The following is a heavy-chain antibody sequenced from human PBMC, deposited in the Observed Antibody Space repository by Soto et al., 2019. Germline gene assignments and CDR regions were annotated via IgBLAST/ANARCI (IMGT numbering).Heavy chain of an antibody. V-gene: IGHV3-23*01. CDR3: ARDWAERRLYYYYGLDV. J-gene: IGHJ6*02. Sequence: EVQLLESGGGLVQPGGSLRISCAASGFTFSNYAMSWFRQAPGKGLEWVPAISSRGVSTYYADSVKGRFTISRDNAKNTLYLQMNDLRAEDTAVYYCARDWAERRLYYYYGLDVWGQGTTVTVSS. CDR2: ISSRGVST. CDR1: GFTFSNYA. D-gene: IGHD1-1*01.